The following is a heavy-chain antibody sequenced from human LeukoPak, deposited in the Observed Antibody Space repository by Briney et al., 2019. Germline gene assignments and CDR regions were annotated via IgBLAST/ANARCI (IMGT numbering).Heavy chain of an antibody. Sequence: PGRSLRLSCAASGFTFSRYAMHWVRQAPGKGLEWVAVVWYDGSNKYYADSVKGRFTISRDNSKNTLYLQMNSLRAEDTAVYYCASDYGSGSCIDYWGQGTLVTVSS. CDR3: ASDYGSGSCIDY. V-gene: IGHV3-33*01. CDR2: VWYDGSNK. J-gene: IGHJ4*02. D-gene: IGHD3-10*01. CDR1: GFTFSRYA.